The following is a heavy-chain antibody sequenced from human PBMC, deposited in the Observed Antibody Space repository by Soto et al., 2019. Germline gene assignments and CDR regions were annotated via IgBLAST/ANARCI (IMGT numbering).Heavy chain of an antibody. D-gene: IGHD3-10*02. Sequence: ASVKVSCKASGYTFTSYDINWVRQATGQGLEWMGWMNPNSGNTGYAQKFQGRVTMTRNTSISTAYMERSSLRSEDTAVYYCARMLRRNYYYYGMDVWGQGTTVTVSS. CDR2: MNPNSGNT. CDR1: GYTFTSYD. V-gene: IGHV1-8*01. J-gene: IGHJ6*02. CDR3: ARMLRRNYYYYGMDV.